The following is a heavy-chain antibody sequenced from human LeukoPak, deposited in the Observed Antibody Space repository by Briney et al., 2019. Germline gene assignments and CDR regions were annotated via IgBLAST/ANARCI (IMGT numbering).Heavy chain of an antibody. V-gene: IGHV3-11*06. CDR1: GFTFSDYY. CDR2: ISSSSSYT. J-gene: IGHJ4*02. D-gene: IGHD3-22*01. Sequence: GGSLRLSCAASGFTFSDYYMSWIRQAPGKGLEWVSYISSSSSYTNYADSVKGRFTISRDNAKNSLYLQMNSLRAEDTAVYYCARPYDSSGYPIPWALDYWGQGTLVTVSS. CDR3: ARPYDSSGYPIPWALDY.